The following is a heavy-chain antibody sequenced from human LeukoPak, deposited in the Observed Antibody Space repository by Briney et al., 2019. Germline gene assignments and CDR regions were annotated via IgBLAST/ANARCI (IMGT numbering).Heavy chain of an antibody. D-gene: IGHD5-18*01. Sequence: SGTLSLTCAVSGGSISSSNWWSWVRQPPGKGLEWIAYIHYRGSTTYNPSLRSRVTISVDTSRNQFSLKLSSVTAADTAVYYCARSRSGYSYGHGAFEIWGQGTMVTVSS. J-gene: IGHJ3*02. CDR3: ARSRSGYSYGHGAFEI. V-gene: IGHV4-4*02. CDR2: IHYRGST. CDR1: GGSISSSNW.